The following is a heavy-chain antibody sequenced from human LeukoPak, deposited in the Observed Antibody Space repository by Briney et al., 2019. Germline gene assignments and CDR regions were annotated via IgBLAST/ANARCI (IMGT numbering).Heavy chain of an antibody. CDR3: ARDVPPLRLHEAFLHDAFDI. Sequence: GGSLRLSCAASGFTFSSYGMHWVRQAPGKGLEWVAVIWYDGSNKYYADSVKGRFTISRDNSKNTLYLQMNSLRAEDTAVYYCARDVPPLRLHEAFLHDAFDIWGQGTMVTVSS. CDR2: IWYDGSNK. D-gene: IGHD2-15*01. V-gene: IGHV3-33*01. CDR1: GFTFSSYG. J-gene: IGHJ3*02.